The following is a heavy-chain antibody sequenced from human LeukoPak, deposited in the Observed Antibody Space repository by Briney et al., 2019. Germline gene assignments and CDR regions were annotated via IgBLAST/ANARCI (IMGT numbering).Heavy chain of an antibody. CDR3: AREDDDPDYYYYYGMDV. J-gene: IGHJ6*02. Sequence: PGGSLRLSCAASGFTFSSYAMSWVRQAPGKGLEWVAVISYDGSNKYYADPVKGRFTISRDNSKNTLYLQMNSLRAEDTAVYYCAREDDDPDYYYYYGMDVWGQGTTVTVSS. CDR2: ISYDGSNK. CDR1: GFTFSSYA. D-gene: IGHD1-1*01. V-gene: IGHV3-30-3*01.